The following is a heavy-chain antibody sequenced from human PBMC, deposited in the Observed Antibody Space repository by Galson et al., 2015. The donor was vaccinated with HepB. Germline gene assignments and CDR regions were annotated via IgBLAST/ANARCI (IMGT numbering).Heavy chain of an antibody. Sequence: SLRLSCAASGFTFSHFGMHWGRQAPGKGLEWVAVITYDGSGKYYADSVKGRFTISRDNSKNTLYLQIDSLSAEDTAVYYCTDFEVNWGQGTLVTISS. CDR1: GFTFSHFG. CDR2: ITYDGSGK. CDR3: TDFEVN. V-gene: IGHV3-30*04. D-gene: IGHD2/OR15-2a*01. J-gene: IGHJ4*02.